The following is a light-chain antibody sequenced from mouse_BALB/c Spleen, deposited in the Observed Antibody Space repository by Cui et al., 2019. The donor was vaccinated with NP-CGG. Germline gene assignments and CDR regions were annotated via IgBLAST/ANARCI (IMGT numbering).Light chain of an antibody. CDR2: GTN. J-gene: IGLJ1*01. CDR1: TGAVTTSNY. CDR3: ALWYSNHWV. Sequence: QPVFPPESPLPTSPVDPFTPTFPPTTGAVTTSNYANWVQEKPDHLFTGLIGGTNNRAPGVPARFSGSLIGDKAALTITGAQTEDEAIYFCALWYSNHWVFGGGTKLTVL. V-gene: IGLV1*01.